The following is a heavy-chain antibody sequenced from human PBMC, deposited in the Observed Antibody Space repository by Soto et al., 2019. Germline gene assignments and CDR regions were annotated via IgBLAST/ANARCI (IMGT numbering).Heavy chain of an antibody. V-gene: IGHV1-3*01. CDR1: GYTFTSYA. J-gene: IGHJ6*02. Sequence: ASVKHCCKASGYTFTSYAMHWVRQAPGQRLEWMGWINADNGNTKYSQKFQGRVTITRDTSASTAYMELSSLRSEDTAVYYCARGGYCYGNYGMDVWGQGTTVTVSS. D-gene: IGHD5-18*01. CDR2: INADNGNT. CDR3: ARGGYCYGNYGMDV.